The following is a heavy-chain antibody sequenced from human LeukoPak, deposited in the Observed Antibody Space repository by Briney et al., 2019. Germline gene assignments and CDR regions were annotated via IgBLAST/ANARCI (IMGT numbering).Heavy chain of an antibody. CDR3: ARVVDYFGSHIEAFDI. CDR1: GFNFSSYG. CDR2: IWFDGSNI. V-gene: IGHV3-33*01. Sequence: GRSLRLSCAASGFNFSSYGMHWVRQAPGKGLECVTYIWFDGSNIHYADSVKGRVIISRDNSKSALYLQMNSLRAEDTALYYCARVVDYFGSHIEAFDIWGRGTWSPSLQ. D-gene: IGHD3-22*01. J-gene: IGHJ3*02.